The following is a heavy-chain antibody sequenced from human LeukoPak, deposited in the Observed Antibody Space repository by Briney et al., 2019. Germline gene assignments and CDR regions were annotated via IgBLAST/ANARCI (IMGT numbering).Heavy chain of an antibody. D-gene: IGHD3-3*01. CDR3: AAEYACDFWSSGPN. CDR2: IYTSGST. V-gene: IGHV4-61*02. CDR1: GGSISSGSYY. J-gene: IGHJ4*02. Sequence: PSETLSLTCTVSGGSISSGSYYWSWIRQPAGKGLEWIGRIYTSGSTNYNPSLKSRVTISVDTSKNQFSLKLSSVTAADTAVYYCAAEYACDFWSSGPNWGQGTLVTVSS.